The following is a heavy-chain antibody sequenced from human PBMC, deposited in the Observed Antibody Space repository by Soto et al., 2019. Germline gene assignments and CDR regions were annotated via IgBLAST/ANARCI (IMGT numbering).Heavy chain of an antibody. CDR2: IYNGGST. CDR1: GDSVSIVGFH. Sequence: SETLLTCTVSGDSVSIVGFHCAWLRRPPGKGLEWIGYIYNGGSTYYRPSLESRMYMSLDATRNHYSLRLTSVTAADTAVYFCARAPVGLDTISYFDYWGQGKLVTVSS. CDR3: ARAPVGLDTISYFDY. V-gene: IGHV4-30-4*01. J-gene: IGHJ4*02. D-gene: IGHD3-3*01.